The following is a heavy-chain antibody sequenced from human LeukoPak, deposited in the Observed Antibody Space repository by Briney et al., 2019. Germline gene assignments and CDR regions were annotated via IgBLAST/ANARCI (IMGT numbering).Heavy chain of an antibody. CDR1: GFTFSNAW. D-gene: IGHD5-12*01. J-gene: IGHJ4*02. CDR2: IKSKTDGGTT. CDR3: TRTYSGYDPLDY. Sequence: GGSLRLSCAVSGFTFSNAWMSWVRQAPGKGLEWVGRIKSKTDGGTTDYAAPVNGRFTISRDDSKNTLYLQMNSLKTEDTAVYYCTRTYSGYDPLDYWGQGTLVTVSS. V-gene: IGHV3-15*01.